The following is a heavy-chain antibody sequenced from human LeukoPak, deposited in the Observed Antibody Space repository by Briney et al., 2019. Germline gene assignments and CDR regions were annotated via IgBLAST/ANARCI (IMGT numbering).Heavy chain of an antibody. D-gene: IGHD5-12*01. CDR3: ARDVGDSGYGNFDN. Sequence: GGSLRLSCAASGFTVSSNYMSWVRQAPGKGLEWVSVVYTGGSTYYADSVRGRFTISRDNSKNTVCLQMNSLRAEDTAVYYCARDVGDSGYGNFDNWGQGTLVTVSS. CDR2: VYTGGST. V-gene: IGHV3-53*01. J-gene: IGHJ4*02. CDR1: GFTVSSNY.